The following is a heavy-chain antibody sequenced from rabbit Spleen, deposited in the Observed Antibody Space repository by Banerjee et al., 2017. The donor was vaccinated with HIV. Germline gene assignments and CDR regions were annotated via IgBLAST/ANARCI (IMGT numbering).Heavy chain of an antibody. J-gene: IGHJ6*01. CDR3: ARDTGSSFSSYGMDL. Sequence: QSLEESGGALVKPGASLTLTCTASGVSFSTSSYMCWVRQAPGKGLEWIGCIDTGSSGFTYYATWAKGRFTCSKASSTTVTLQMTRLTAADTATYFCARDTGSSFSSYGMDLWGPGTLVTVS. D-gene: IGHD8-1*01. CDR2: IDTGSSGFT. V-gene: IGHV1S40*01. CDR1: GVSFSTSSY.